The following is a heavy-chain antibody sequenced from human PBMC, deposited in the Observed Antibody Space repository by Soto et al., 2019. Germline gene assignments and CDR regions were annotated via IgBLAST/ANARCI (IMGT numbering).Heavy chain of an antibody. CDR3: ARDCTGSSCYSRYDY. J-gene: IGHJ4*02. CDR2: INAGSGRT. D-gene: IGHD2-15*01. CDR1: GYTFSAYA. V-gene: IGHV1-3*01. Sequence: QVHLVQSGAEVRKPGASVKVSCKASGYTFSAYAIHCVRQAPGQRLEWMGWINAGSGRTRYSESFQGRFTITRDTSASTAYRELSSLISADTAVYYCARDCTGSSCYSRYDYWGQGTLVTVSS.